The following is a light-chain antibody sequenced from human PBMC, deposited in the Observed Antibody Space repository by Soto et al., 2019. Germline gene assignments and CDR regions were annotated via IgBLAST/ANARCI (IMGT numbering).Light chain of an antibody. V-gene: IGKV1-27*01. CDR1: QAINIY. CDR2: DAS. Sequence: DIQMTQSPSSLCASVGATVTISCRASQAINIYLAWYQQKPGKLPDLLIYDASTLQIGVSSRFSGSGYGTDFTLTISNLQPEDVAIYYCQKYYAAPLTFGGGTKVEIK. J-gene: IGKJ4*01. CDR3: QKYYAAPLT.